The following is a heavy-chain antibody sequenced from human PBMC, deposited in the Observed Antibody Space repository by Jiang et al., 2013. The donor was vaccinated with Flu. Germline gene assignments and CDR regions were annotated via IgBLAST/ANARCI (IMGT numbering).Heavy chain of an antibody. Sequence: VQLLESGGGLEQPGGSLRLSCAASGFTFTCCGMSWVRQAPGKGLEWVAGISVSGGRTYYADSVKGRFTISRDNSKNTLQLEMNSLRVEDTAVYYCVKAPGYGSSLYWGQGTLLTVSS. V-gene: IGHV3-23*01. D-gene: IGHD5-18*01. CDR2: ISVSGGRT. CDR3: VKAPGYGSSLY. CDR1: GFTFTCCG. J-gene: IGHJ4*02.